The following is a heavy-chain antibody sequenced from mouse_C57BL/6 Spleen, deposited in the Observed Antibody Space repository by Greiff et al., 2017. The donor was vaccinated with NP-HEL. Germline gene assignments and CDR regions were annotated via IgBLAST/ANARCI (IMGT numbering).Heavy chain of an antibody. CDR1: GYSFTDYN. CDR2: INPNYGTT. J-gene: IGHJ2*01. CDR3: ARGEIYYDYDRAPFDY. D-gene: IGHD2-4*01. V-gene: IGHV1-39*01. Sequence: VQLKESGPELVKPGASVKISCKASGYSFTDYNMNWVKQSNGKSLEWIGVINPNYGTTSYNQKFKGKATLTVDQSSSTAYMQLNSLTSEDSAVYYCARGEIYYDYDRAPFDYWGQGTTLTVSS.